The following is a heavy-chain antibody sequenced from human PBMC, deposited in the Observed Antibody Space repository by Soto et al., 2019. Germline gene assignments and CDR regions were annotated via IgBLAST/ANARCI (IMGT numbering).Heavy chain of an antibody. CDR2: IYYSGST. D-gene: IGHD4-17*01. Sequence: PSETLSLTCTVSGGSISSYYWSWIRQPPGKGLEWIGYIYYSGSTNYNPSLKSRVTISVDTSKNQFSLKLSSVTAADTAVYYCARALRCDYLCSDNHGMDVWGQGTTVTVSS. J-gene: IGHJ6*02. CDR3: ARALRCDYLCSDNHGMDV. CDR1: GGSISSYY. V-gene: IGHV4-59*01.